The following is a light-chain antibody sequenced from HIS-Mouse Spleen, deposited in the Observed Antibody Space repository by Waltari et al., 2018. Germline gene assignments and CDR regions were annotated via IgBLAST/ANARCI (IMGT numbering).Light chain of an antibody. V-gene: IGLV1-47*01. CDR3: AAWDDSLSGPV. J-gene: IGLJ3*02. CDR2: RNN. Sequence: QSVLTQPPSASGTPGQRVTISCSGSSSNIGSNYVYWYQQLPGTAPTLLIYRNNQRPYGGPDRFSGSKSGTSASLAISGLRSEDEADYYCAAWDDSLSGPVFGGGTKLTVL. CDR1: SSNIGSNY.